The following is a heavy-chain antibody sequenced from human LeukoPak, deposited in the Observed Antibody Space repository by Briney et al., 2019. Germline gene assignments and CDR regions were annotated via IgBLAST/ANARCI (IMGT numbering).Heavy chain of an antibody. CDR3: AIELTGSFYFDN. CDR2: INANSGGT. CDR1: GYTFTAYY. Sequence: ASVKVSCKASGYTFTAYYMHWVRQAPGQGLEWMGCINANSGGTDYVQKFQGRVTMTRDTSISTAYMELSGLTSDDTVVYYCAIELTGSFYFDNWGQGTLVTVSS. J-gene: IGHJ4*02. V-gene: IGHV1-2*02. D-gene: IGHD2-8*02.